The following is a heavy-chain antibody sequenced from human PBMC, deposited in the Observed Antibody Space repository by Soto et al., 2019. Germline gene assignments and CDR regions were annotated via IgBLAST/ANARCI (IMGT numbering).Heavy chain of an antibody. CDR3: ARDHLGDYFHFDP. D-gene: IGHD4-17*01. CDR1: GYTFTSYG. J-gene: IGHJ5*02. Sequence: ASVKVSCKASGYTFTSYGISWVRRAPGQGLEWMGWISAYNGNTNYAQKLRGRVTMTTDTSTSTAYMELRSLRSDDTAVYYCARDHLGDYFHFDPWGRGTLVTVSS. V-gene: IGHV1-18*01. CDR2: ISAYNGNT.